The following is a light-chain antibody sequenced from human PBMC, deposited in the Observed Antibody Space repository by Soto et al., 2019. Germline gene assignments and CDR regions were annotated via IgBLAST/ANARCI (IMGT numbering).Light chain of an antibody. CDR2: AAS. J-gene: IGKJ4*01. Sequence: IQMTQSPSSLSASVGDRVTITCRTSQSISSYLNWYQQKPGKAPKLLIYAASSLQSGVPSRFSSSGSGTDFTLTISSLQPEDFATYYCQQSYSTPLTFGGGTKLDIK. CDR1: QSISSY. CDR3: QQSYSTPLT. V-gene: IGKV1-39*01.